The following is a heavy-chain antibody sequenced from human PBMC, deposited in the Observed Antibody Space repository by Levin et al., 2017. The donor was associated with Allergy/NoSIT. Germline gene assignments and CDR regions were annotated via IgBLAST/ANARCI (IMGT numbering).Heavy chain of an antibody. Sequence: SQTLSLTCTVSGGSISSGGYYWSWIRQHPGKGLEWIGYIYYSGSTYYNPSLKSRVTISVDTSKNQFSLKLSSVTAADTALYYCARGNVGWVHFDYWGQGTLVTVSS. D-gene: IGHD2-8*01. CDR1: GGSISSGGYY. CDR3: ARGNVGWVHFDY. J-gene: IGHJ4*02. V-gene: IGHV4-31*03. CDR2: IYYSGST.